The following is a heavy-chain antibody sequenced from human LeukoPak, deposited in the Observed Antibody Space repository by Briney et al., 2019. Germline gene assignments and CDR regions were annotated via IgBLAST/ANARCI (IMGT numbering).Heavy chain of an antibody. CDR1: GFTFSSYA. Sequence: PGGSLRLSCAASGFTFSSYAMHWVRQAPGKGLEWVAVISYDGSNKYYTDSVKGRFTISRDNSKNTLYLQMNSLRAEDTAVYYCARDHKEQQLVPDYWGQGTLVTVSS. D-gene: IGHD6-13*01. V-gene: IGHV3-30-3*01. J-gene: IGHJ4*02. CDR3: ARDHKEQQLVPDY. CDR2: ISYDGSNK.